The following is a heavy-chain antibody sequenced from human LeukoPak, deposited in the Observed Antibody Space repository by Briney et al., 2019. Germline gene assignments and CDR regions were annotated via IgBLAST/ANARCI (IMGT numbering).Heavy chain of an antibody. CDR1: EYTLTELS. Sequence: GASVKVSCKVSEYTLTELSMHWVRQAPGKGLEWMGGFDPEDGETIYAQKFQGRVTMTEDTSTDTAYMELSSLRSEDTAVYYCATDLNSPMIVAPGGAFDIWGQGTMVTVSS. D-gene: IGHD3-22*01. CDR3: ATDLNSPMIVAPGGAFDI. CDR2: FDPEDGET. V-gene: IGHV1-24*01. J-gene: IGHJ3*02.